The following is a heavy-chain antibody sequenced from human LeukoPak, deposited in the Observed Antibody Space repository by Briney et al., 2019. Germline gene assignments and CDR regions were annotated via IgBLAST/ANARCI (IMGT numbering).Heavy chain of an antibody. CDR1: GFTFSSYA. Sequence: GGSLRLSCAASGFTFSSYAMSWVRQAPGKGLEWVSAISGSGGSTYYADSVKGRFTISRDNSKTTLYLQMNSLRAEDTAVYYCAKLVVSGYCSSTSCYTDYYYYMDVWGKGTTVTVSS. CDR2: ISGSGGST. D-gene: IGHD2-2*02. CDR3: AKLVVSGYCSSTSCYTDYYYYMDV. V-gene: IGHV3-23*01. J-gene: IGHJ6*03.